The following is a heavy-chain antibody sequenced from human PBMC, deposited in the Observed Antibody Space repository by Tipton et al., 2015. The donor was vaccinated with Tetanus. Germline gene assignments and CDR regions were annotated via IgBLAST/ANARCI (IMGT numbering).Heavy chain of an antibody. CDR2: FHSSGNI. J-gene: IGHJ2*01. CDR1: GGSVSTYY. V-gene: IGHV4-4*07. CDR3: VKAAGSRYFDL. Sequence: TLSLTCTVSGGSVSTYYWSWIRQPAGKGLEWIGRFHSSGNIAYNPSLGSRVAMSIDTSKNQVSLRLTSVAAADTAVYYCVKAAGSRYFDLWGRGTLVTVSS.